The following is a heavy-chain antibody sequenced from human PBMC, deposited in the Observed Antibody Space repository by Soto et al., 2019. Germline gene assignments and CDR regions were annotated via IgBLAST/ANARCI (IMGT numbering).Heavy chain of an antibody. CDR3: ARRSIDVAVLDFDY. CDR2: IYPGDSDT. Sequence: VESVKISCERSGYSFTSYWIGWVRQMPGKGLEWMGIIYPGDSDTRYSPSFQGQVTISADKSISTAYLQWSSLKASDTAMYYCARRSIDVAVLDFDYWGQGTLVTVSS. J-gene: IGHJ4*02. D-gene: IGHD6-19*01. V-gene: IGHV5-51*01. CDR1: GYSFTSYW.